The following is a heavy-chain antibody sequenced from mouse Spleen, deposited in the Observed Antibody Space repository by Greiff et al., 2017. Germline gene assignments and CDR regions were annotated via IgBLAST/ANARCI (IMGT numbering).Heavy chain of an antibody. V-gene: IGHV3-8*02. CDR2: ISYSGST. D-gene: IGHD2-3*01. Sequence: EVMLVESGPSLVKPSQTLSLTCSVTGDSITSGYWNWIRKFPGNKLEYMGYISYSGSTYYNPSLKSRISITRDTSKNQYYLQLNSVTTEDTATYYCARSLYDGYYVGAYWGQGTLVTVSA. J-gene: IGHJ3*01. CDR1: GDSITSGY. CDR3: ARSLYDGYYVGAY.